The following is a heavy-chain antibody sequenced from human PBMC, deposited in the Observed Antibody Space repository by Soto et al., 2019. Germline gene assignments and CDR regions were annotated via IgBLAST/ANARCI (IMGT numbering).Heavy chain of an antibody. CDR3: VKDESINWYSGHFRH. V-gene: IGHV3-9*01. Sequence: GGSLRLSCAASGFTFDYYAMHWVRQVPGKGLEWVSGINWNSGSIGYADSVKGRFAISRDNAKNSLHLQINSLRAEDTAFYYCVKDESINWYSGHFRHWGQGTLVTVSS. J-gene: IGHJ1*01. D-gene: IGHD6-13*01. CDR2: INWNSGSI. CDR1: GFTFDYYA.